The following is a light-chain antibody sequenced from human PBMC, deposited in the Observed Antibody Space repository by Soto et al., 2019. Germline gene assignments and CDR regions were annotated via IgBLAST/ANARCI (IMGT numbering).Light chain of an antibody. Sequence: ETVLTQSPATLSLSPGERATLSCRARQSVSSYLAWYQQKPGQAPRLLIYDASHRATGIPTRFSGSGSGTDFTLTISSLEPEDFAVYYCQQRSYGPPAFGGGTKVQIK. CDR2: DAS. CDR3: QQRSYGPPA. CDR1: QSVSSY. V-gene: IGKV3-11*01. J-gene: IGKJ4*01.